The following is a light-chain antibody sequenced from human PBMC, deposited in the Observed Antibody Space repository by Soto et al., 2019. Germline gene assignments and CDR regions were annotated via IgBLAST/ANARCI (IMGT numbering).Light chain of an antibody. V-gene: IGKV1-39*01. CDR3: QQSYSTTRT. CDR2: AAS. J-gene: IGKJ1*01. Sequence: DIQMTQSPSSLSASXXXXXXITCRASQSISSYLNWYQQKPGKAPKLLIYAASSLQSGVPSRFSGSGSGTDFTLTISSLQPEDFATYYCQQSYSTTRTFGQGTKVEIK. CDR1: QSISSY.